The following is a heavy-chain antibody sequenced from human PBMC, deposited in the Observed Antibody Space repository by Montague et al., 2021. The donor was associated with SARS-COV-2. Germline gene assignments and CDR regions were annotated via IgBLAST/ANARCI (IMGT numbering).Heavy chain of an antibody. Sequence: SETLSLTCAVSGGADRRRRSGGHTRELQSPLKVGCGVLLDRRSTNYNPSLTSRVTMSVDKSENQFSLKLNSLTAADTAVYYCARTGSLRGSSWLSKYWYFDLWGRGSLVTVSS. J-gene: IGHJ2*01. D-gene: IGHD6-13*01. CDR1: GGADRRRRS. CDR2: LLDRRST. CDR3: ARTGSLRGSSWLSKYWYFDL. V-gene: IGHV4-4*02.